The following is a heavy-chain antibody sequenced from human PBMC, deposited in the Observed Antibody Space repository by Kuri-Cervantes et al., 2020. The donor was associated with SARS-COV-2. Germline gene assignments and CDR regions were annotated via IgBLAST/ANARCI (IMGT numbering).Heavy chain of an antibody. Sequence: SGPTLVKPTETLTLTCTVSGFSLSTSGMCVGWIRQPPGKALEWLARIDWDDDKYYSTSLKTRLTISKDTSKNQVVLTMTNMDPVDTATYYCARIQATTVIADYWGQGTLVTVSS. CDR2: IDWDDDK. D-gene: IGHD4-11*01. J-gene: IGHJ4*02. V-gene: IGHV2-70*11. CDR3: ARIQATTVIADY. CDR1: GFSLSTSGMC.